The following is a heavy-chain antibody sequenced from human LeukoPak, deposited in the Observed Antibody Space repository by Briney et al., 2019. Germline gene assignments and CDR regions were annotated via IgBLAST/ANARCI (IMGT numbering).Heavy chain of an antibody. CDR1: GFTFSSYA. V-gene: IGHV3-48*03. D-gene: IGHD3-22*01. Sequence: GGSLRLSCAASGFTFSSYAMSWVRQAPGKGLEWVSYISSSGSTIYYADSVKGRFTIPRDNAKNSLYLQMNSLRAEDTAVYYCARVRAPDYYDSSGYPDYWGQGTLVTVSS. J-gene: IGHJ4*02. CDR2: ISSSGSTI. CDR3: ARVRAPDYYDSSGYPDY.